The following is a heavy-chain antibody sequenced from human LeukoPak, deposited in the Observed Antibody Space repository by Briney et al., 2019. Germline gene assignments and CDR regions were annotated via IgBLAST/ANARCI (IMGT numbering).Heavy chain of an antibody. V-gene: IGHV4-61*01. D-gene: IGHD3-16*01. J-gene: IGHJ4*02. CDR2: IYYSGST. Sequence: SETLSLTCTVSGGSIRSSYYYWGWIRQPPGKGLEWIGYIYYSGSTNYNPSLKSRVTISEDTSKNQFSLKLTSVTAADTAVYYCARDRFGFDYWGQGTLVTVSS. CDR3: ARDRFGFDY. CDR1: GGSIRSSYYY.